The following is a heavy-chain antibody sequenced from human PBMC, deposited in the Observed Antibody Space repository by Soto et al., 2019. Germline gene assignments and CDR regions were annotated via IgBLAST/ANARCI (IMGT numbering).Heavy chain of an antibody. V-gene: IGHV1-46*01. J-gene: IGHJ5*02. Sequence: ASVKVSCKASGYTFTSYYMHGVRQAPGRGLEWMGIINPSGGSTSYAQKFQGRVTMTRDTSTSTVYMELSSLRSEDTAVYYCARDKRRFNSPSDQGNWFDRSGQGTLLTLSS. D-gene: IGHD3-3*01. CDR3: ARDKRRFNSPSDQGNWFDR. CDR2: INPSGGST. CDR1: GYTFTSYY.